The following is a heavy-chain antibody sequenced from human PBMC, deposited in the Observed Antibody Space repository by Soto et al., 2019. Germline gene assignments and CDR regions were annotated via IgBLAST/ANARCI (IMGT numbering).Heavy chain of an antibody. Sequence: TSETLSLTCTVSGGSISSGSYYWGWIRQPPGKGLEWIGSIYYSGRTYYNPSLKSRVTISVDTSKNQFSLKLTSVTAADTAVYYCAITIFGVDNWFDPWGQGTLVTVSS. CDR1: GGSISSGSYY. CDR2: IYYSGRT. D-gene: IGHD3-3*01. CDR3: AITIFGVDNWFDP. V-gene: IGHV4-39*01. J-gene: IGHJ5*02.